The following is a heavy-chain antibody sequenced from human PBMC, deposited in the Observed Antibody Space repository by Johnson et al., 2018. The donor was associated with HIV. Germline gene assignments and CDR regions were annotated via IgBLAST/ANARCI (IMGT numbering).Heavy chain of an antibody. V-gene: IGHV3-9*01. CDR2: ISWNSGSI. D-gene: IGHD1-26*01. J-gene: IGHJ3*02. CDR3: AKVCYSGSYLDASDI. CDR1: GFTFDDYA. Sequence: VQLVESGGGLVQPGRSLRLSCAASGFTFDDYAMHWVRQAPGKGLEWVSGISWNSGSIGYADSVNGRFTISRDNAKNSLYLQMNSLRPEDTALYYCAKVCYSGSYLDASDIWGQGTMVTVSS.